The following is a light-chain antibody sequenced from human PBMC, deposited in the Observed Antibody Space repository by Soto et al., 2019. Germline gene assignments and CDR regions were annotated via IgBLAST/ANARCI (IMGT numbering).Light chain of an antibody. CDR3: QQYYTYSWT. Sequence: DIEMTQSPSTLSASVGDRVTITCRASQSIGSWLAWYQQKPGKAPKLLIYKASSVESGVPSRFSGSGSGTEFTLTISSLQPDDFATYYCQQYYTYSWTFGQGTKVEIK. CDR1: QSIGSW. J-gene: IGKJ1*01. V-gene: IGKV1-5*03. CDR2: KAS.